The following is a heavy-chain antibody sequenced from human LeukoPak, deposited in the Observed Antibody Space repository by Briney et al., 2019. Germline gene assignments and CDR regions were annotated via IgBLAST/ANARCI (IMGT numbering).Heavy chain of an antibody. J-gene: IGHJ4*02. CDR2: ISGSGGST. D-gene: IGHD4-17*01. V-gene: IGHV3-23*01. CDR1: GFTFSSYS. CDR3: AKNVRCGGLLDY. Sequence: GGSLRLSCAASGFTFSSYSMSWVRQAPGKGLEWVSAISGSGGSTYYAHSVQGRFTISRNNSKNTLYLQMNSLRAEDTAVYYCAKNVRCGGLLDYWGQGTLVTVSS.